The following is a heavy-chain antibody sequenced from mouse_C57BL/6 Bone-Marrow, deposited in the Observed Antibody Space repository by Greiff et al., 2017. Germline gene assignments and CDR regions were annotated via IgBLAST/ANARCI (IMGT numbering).Heavy chain of an antibody. Sequence: KLVESEGGLVQPGSSMKLSCTASGFTFSDYYMAWVRQVPEKGLEWVANINYDGSSTYYLDSLKSRFIISGDNAKNILYLQMSSLKSEDTATYYCARLPYYFDYWGQGTTLTVSS. CDR2: INYDGSST. CDR1: GFTFSDYY. CDR3: ARLPYYFDY. J-gene: IGHJ2*01. V-gene: IGHV5-16*01.